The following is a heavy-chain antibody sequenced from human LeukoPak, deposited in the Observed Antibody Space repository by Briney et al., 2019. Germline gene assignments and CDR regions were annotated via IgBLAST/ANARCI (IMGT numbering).Heavy chain of an antibody. Sequence: SVKVSCKASGGTFSSYTISWVRQAPGQGREWMGRIIPILGIANYAQKFQGRVPITADKSTSTAYMELSSLRSEDTAVYYCARGDYGSGSYYNGAAYWGQGTLVTVSS. CDR2: IIPILGIA. V-gene: IGHV1-69*02. CDR3: ARGDYGSGSYYNGAAY. D-gene: IGHD3-10*01. J-gene: IGHJ4*02. CDR1: GGTFSSYT.